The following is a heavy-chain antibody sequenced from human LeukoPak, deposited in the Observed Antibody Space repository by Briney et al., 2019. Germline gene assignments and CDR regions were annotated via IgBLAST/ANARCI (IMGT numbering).Heavy chain of an antibody. V-gene: IGHV3-11*04. D-gene: IGHD3-16*02. J-gene: IGHJ3*02. CDR1: GFIFSDHY. CDR3: ARVFIRGAFDI. CDR2: ISSNGVTI. Sequence: GGSLRLSCVVSGFIFSDHYMSWIRQAPGKGLEWISYISSNGVTIYYADSVKGRFTISRDNAKNSLYLQMNSLRAEDTAVYYCARVFIRGAFDIWGQGTMVTVSS.